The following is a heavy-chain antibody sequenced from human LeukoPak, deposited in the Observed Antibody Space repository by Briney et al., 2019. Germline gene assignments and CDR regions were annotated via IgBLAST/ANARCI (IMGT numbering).Heavy chain of an antibody. CDR1: GFTFSRNW. D-gene: IGHD2/OR15-2a*01. CDR3: AKLLGTVTTYDY. V-gene: IGHV3-7*01. CDR2: INPDGSQK. Sequence: GGSLRLSCEASGFTFSRNWMSWVRQATGKGLEWVASINPDGSQKFYVDSVKGRFTISRDNTKSSLYLEMNSLGAEDTAMYYCAKLLGTVTTYDYWGQGIRVTVSS. J-gene: IGHJ4*02.